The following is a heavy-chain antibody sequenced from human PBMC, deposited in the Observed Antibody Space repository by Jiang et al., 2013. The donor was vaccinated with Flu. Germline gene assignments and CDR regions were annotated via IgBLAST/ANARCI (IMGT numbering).Heavy chain of an antibody. D-gene: IGHD3-22*01. CDR3: ARLPYDSSGYFTLFDY. CDR1: GGSISSSSYY. J-gene: IGHJ4*02. CDR2: IYYSGST. Sequence: LLKPSETLSLTCTVSGGSISSSSYYWGWIRQPPGKGLEWIGSIYYSGSTYYNPSLKSRVTISVDTSKNQFSLKLSSVTAADTAVYYCARLPYDSSGYFTLFDYWGQGTLVTVSS. V-gene: IGHV4-39*01.